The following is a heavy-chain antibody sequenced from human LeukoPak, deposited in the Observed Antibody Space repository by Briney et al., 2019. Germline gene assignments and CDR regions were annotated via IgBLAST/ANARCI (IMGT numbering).Heavy chain of an antibody. CDR3: AKPGRDVWFGEKNWFDP. Sequence: ASVKASCKASGYTFTGYYMHWVRQAPGQGLDWMGWINPNSGGTNYAQKFQGRVTMTRDTSISTAYMELSRLRSDDTAVYYCAKPGRDVWFGEKNWFDPWGQGTLVTVSS. CDR1: GYTFTGYY. J-gene: IGHJ5*02. D-gene: IGHD3-10*01. V-gene: IGHV1-2*02. CDR2: INPNSGGT.